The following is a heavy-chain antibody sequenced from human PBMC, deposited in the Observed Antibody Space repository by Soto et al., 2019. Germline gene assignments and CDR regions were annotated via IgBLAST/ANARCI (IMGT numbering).Heavy chain of an antibody. D-gene: IGHD6-19*01. J-gene: IGHJ3*02. CDR1: GGSISSSSYY. CDR3: STPGQWLAGSAYDI. V-gene: IGHV4-39*01. CDR2: IYYSGST. Sequence: SETLSLTCTVSGGSISSSSYYWGWIRQPPGKGLEWIGSIYYSGSTYYNPSLKSRVTISVDASKNQFSLKLSSVTAADTAVYSWSTPGQWLAGSAYDIRGQGTMVTVSS.